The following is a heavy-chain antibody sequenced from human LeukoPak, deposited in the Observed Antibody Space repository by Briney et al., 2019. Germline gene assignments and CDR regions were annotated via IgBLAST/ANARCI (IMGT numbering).Heavy chain of an antibody. CDR1: GFTFSSYS. J-gene: IGHJ4*02. Sequence: GGSLRLSCAASGFTFSSYSMNWVRQAPGKGLEWVSSISSSSSYIYYADSVKGRFTISRDNAKNSLYLQMNSLRAEDTAVYYCARDHYNILTGYFSYWGQGTLVAVSS. D-gene: IGHD3-9*01. CDR2: ISSSSSYI. CDR3: ARDHYNILTGYFSY. V-gene: IGHV3-21*01.